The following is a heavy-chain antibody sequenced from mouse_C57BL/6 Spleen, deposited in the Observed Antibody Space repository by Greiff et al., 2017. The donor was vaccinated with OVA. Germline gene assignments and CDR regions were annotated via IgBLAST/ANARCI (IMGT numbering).Heavy chain of an antibody. J-gene: IGHJ3*01. V-gene: IGHV1-62-2*01. D-gene: IGHD2-3*01. CDR1: GYTFTEYT. Sequence: QVQLKESGAELVQPGASVKLSCKASGYTFTEYTIHWVKQGSGQGLEWIGWFYPGSGSIKYNEKFKDKATLTADKSSSTVYMELSRLTSEDSAVYFCARHEDRDGYYGFAYWGQGTLVTVSA. CDR2: FYPGSGSI. CDR3: ARHEDRDGYYGFAY.